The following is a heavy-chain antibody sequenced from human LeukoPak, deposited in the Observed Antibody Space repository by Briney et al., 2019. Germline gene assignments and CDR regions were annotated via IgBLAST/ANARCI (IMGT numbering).Heavy chain of an antibody. CDR3: AKVIAARPNYFDY. CDR1: GFTFSSYA. V-gene: IGHV3-30*18. Sequence: GGSLRLSCAASGFTFSSYAMHWVRQAPGKGLEGVAIITYDGTDEYYTDSVKGRFTISRDNSKNTVYLQMNSLRAEDTAVYYCAKVIAARPNYFDYWGQGTLVTVSS. D-gene: IGHD6-6*01. J-gene: IGHJ4*02. CDR2: ITYDGTDE.